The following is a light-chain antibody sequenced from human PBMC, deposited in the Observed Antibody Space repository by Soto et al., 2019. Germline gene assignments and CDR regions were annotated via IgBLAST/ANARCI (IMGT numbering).Light chain of an antibody. Sequence: EIVMTQSQATLSVSPGERATLSCRASQSVSSDLAWYHQKPGQAPRLLICGASTRATGIPARFSGSGSGTEFTLTINSLQSEDFAVYYCQQYNNWPRTFGQGTKVDI. CDR1: QSVSSD. V-gene: IGKV3-15*01. CDR2: GAS. CDR3: QQYNNWPRT. J-gene: IGKJ1*01.